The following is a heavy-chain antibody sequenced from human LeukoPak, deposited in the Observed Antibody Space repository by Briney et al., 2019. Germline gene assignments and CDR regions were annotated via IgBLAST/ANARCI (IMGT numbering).Heavy chain of an antibody. CDR1: GFTFNSYW. D-gene: IGHD1-26*01. CDR2: INSDGSIT. Sequence: GGSLRLSCAASGFTFNSYWMHWVRQAPGKGLVWVSRINSDGSITNYADSVKGRFTVSRDNAKNTLYLQMNSLRAEDTAVYYCARGLVGATQMGYWGQGTLVTVSS. J-gene: IGHJ4*02. CDR3: ARGLVGATQMGY. V-gene: IGHV3-74*01.